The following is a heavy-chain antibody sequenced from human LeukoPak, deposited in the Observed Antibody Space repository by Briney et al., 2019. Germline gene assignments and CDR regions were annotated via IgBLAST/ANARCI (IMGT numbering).Heavy chain of an antibody. CDR1: GFTVSSNY. Sequence: GGSLRLSCAASGFTVSSNYMNWVRQAPGKGLEWVSVIYSGGSTYYADSVKGRFTISRDNSKNTLYLQMNSLRAEDTAVYYCARADDYGDYMDYWGQGTLVTVSS. CDR3: ARADDYGDYMDY. D-gene: IGHD4-17*01. J-gene: IGHJ4*02. V-gene: IGHV3-53*01. CDR2: IYSGGST.